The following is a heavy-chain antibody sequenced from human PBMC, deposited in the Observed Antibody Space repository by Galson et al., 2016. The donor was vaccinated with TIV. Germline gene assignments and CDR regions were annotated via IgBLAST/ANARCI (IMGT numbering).Heavy chain of an antibody. CDR2: INPNTGAT. CDR1: GYSFTGYF. V-gene: IGHV1-2*02. J-gene: IGHJ3*01. CDR3: ARSDSYYKYALDV. D-gene: IGHD3-10*01. Sequence: SVKVSCKASGYSFTGYFMHWVRQAPGQGLEWMGWINPNTGATTYAQEFQGRITMTRDTSASTVYMDLNRLQSDDTAVYYCARSDSYYKYALDVWGQGTTVTVSS.